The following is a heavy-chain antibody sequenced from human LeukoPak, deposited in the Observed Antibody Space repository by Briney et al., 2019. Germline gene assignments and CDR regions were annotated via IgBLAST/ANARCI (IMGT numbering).Heavy chain of an antibody. J-gene: IGHJ4*02. D-gene: IGHD3-22*01. CDR3: ARVKTMIIVVRLFDY. CDR1: GYTFTGYY. CDR2: INPNSGGT. Sequence: ASVKVSCKASGYTFTGYYMHWVRQAPGQGLEWMGWINPNSGGTNYAQKFQGRVTMTRDTSISTAFMELSRLRSDDTAVYYCARVKTMIIVVRLFDYWGQGTLVTVSS. V-gene: IGHV1-2*02.